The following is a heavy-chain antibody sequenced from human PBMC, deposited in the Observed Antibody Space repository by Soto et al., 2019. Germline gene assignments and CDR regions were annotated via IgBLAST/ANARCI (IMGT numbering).Heavy chain of an antibody. CDR3: AREGPAPYYYYGMDV. J-gene: IGHJ6*02. Sequence: QVQLVQSGGEVKKPGASVKVSCKPSGYSFTTYGISWVRQAPGQGLEWMGWISAYNGNTNYAQKLHGRVTMTTDTYTSTAYMELRSLRSDDTAVYYGAREGPAPYYYYGMDVWGQGSTVTVSS. CDR1: GYSFTTYG. V-gene: IGHV1-18*01. CDR2: ISAYNGNT.